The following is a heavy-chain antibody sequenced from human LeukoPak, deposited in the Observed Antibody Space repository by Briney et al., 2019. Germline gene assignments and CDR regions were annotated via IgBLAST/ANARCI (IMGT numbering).Heavy chain of an antibody. CDR3: ARGGTAGQNYYYGMDV. Sequence: ASVKVSCKSSGYTFTGYYMHWVRPAPGQGLAWMGWINPNSGGTNYAQKFQGRVTMTRDTSISTAYMELSRLRSDDTAVYYCARGGTAGQNYYYGMDVWGQGTTVTVSS. CDR2: INPNSGGT. J-gene: IGHJ6*02. D-gene: IGHD6-19*01. CDR1: GYTFTGYY. V-gene: IGHV1-2*02.